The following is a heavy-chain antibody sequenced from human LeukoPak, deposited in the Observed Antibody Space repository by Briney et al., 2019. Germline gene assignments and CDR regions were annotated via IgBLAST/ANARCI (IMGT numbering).Heavy chain of an antibody. CDR3: ARQPYTSGRSVYFDY. CDR2: IYYSGST. CDR1: GGSISSGGDY. J-gene: IGHJ4*02. Sequence: SETLSLTCAVSGGSISSGGDYWSWIRQPPGKGLEWIGYIYYSGSTNYNPSLKSRVTISVDTSKNQFSLKLSSVTAADTAVYYCARQPYTSGRSVYFDYWAQGTLVTVSS. V-gene: IGHV4-61*08. D-gene: IGHD3-10*01.